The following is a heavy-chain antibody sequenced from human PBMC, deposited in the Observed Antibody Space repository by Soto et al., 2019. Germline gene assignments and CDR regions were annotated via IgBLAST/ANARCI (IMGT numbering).Heavy chain of an antibody. CDR1: GFTFDSYW. CDR3: ARGGNGYENWPPDYDYGMDV. D-gene: IGHD5-12*01. Sequence: EVQLVESGGGFVQPGGSLRLSCAASGFTFDSYWMTWVRQAPGKGLEWVAHIKQDGGQTYYVDSVTGRFTISRDNAKTSLYLQMKSLRAEDTSVDFCARGGNGYENWPPDYDYGMDVWGQGTTVTVSS. J-gene: IGHJ6*02. CDR2: IKQDGGQT. V-gene: IGHV3-7*01.